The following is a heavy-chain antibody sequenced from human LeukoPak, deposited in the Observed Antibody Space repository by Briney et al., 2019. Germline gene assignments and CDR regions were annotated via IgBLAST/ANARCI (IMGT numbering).Heavy chain of an antibody. Sequence: ASVKVSCKASGYTFTSYAMHWVRQAPGQRLEWMGWINAGNGNTKYSQKFQGRVTITRDTSASTAYMELRSLRSDDTAVYYCARGGVSGSYPSPFDYWGQGTLVTVSS. V-gene: IGHV1-3*01. CDR2: INAGNGNT. J-gene: IGHJ4*02. CDR3: ARGGVSGSYPSPFDY. CDR1: GYTFTSYA. D-gene: IGHD1-26*01.